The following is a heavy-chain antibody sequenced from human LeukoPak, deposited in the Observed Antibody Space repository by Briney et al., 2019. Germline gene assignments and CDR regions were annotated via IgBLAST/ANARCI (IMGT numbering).Heavy chain of an antibody. J-gene: IGHJ4*02. D-gene: IGHD4-23*01. CDR2: MSSSGSTT. CDR3: ARVSRGNSGCFDY. V-gene: IGHV3-11*01. CDR1: GFTFSDYS. Sequence: GGSLRLSCAASGFTFSDYSMSWIRQAPGKGLEWVSYMSSSGSTTYYADSVKGRFTISRDNAKNSLYLQMNSLRAEDTAVYYCARVSRGNSGCFDYWGQGTLVTVSS.